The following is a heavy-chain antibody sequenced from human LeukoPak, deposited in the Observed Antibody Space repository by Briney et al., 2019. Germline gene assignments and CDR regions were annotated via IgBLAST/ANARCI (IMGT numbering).Heavy chain of an antibody. D-gene: IGHD2-15*01. CDR1: GFTFSAYG. J-gene: IGHJ5*02. CDR3: ASSMRDCSGGSCHWGWFDP. Sequence: PLRLSCAASGFTFSAYGMHWVRQAPGKGLEWVAVIWYDGSNKYYADSVKGRFTISRDNSKNTLYLQMNSLRAEDTAVYYCASSMRDCSGGSCHWGWFDPWGQGTLVTVSS. CDR2: IWYDGSNK. V-gene: IGHV3-33*01.